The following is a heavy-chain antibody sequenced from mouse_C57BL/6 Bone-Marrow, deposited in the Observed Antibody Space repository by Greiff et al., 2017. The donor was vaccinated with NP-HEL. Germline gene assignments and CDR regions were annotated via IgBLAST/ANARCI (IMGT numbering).Heavy chain of an antibody. Sequence: VQLQQPGAELVMPGASVKLSCKASGYTFTSYWMHWVKQRPGQGLEWIGEIDPSDSYTNYNQKFKGKSTLTVDKSSSTAYMQLNSLTSEDSAVYNCTKRCYYYGSSHWYFDVWGTGTTVTVSS. CDR1: GYTFTSYW. CDR3: TKRCYYYGSSHWYFDV. CDR2: IDPSDSYT. V-gene: IGHV1-69*01. D-gene: IGHD1-1*01. J-gene: IGHJ1*03.